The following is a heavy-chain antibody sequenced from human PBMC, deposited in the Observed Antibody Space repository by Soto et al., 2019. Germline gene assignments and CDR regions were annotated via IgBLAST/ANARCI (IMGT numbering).Heavy chain of an antibody. Sequence: PVGSLRLSCAASGFTFSSYWMSWVRQAPGKGLVWVANIKQDGSEKYYVDSVKGRFTISRDNAKNSLYLQMNSLRAEDTAVYYCARDRYCSGDSCYGVVDTAMAYLDYWGQGTLVTVSS. CDR1: GFTFSSYW. CDR3: ARDRYCSGDSCYGVVDTAMAYLDY. D-gene: IGHD2-15*01. CDR2: IKQDGSEK. J-gene: IGHJ4*02. V-gene: IGHV3-7*01.